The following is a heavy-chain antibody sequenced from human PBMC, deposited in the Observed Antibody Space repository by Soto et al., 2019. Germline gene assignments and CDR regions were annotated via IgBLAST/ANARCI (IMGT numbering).Heavy chain of an antibody. V-gene: IGHV1-46*03. D-gene: IGHD4-4*01. CDR2: INPNGGST. CDR1: GYTFTNYY. CDR3: ARAAWTTLTNRLIDVFDV. J-gene: IGHJ3*01. Sequence: QVQLVQSGAEVKKPGASVRVSCKASGYTFTNYYIDWVRQAPGQGLEWMGIINPNGGSTTYVQKFQGRVTMTRDTSTRTVDMELSSLRSGDTAVYYCARAAWTTLTNRLIDVFDVWGQGTMVTVSS.